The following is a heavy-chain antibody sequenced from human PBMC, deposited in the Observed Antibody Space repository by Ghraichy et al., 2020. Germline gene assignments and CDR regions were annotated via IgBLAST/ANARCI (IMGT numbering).Heavy chain of an antibody. J-gene: IGHJ4*02. Sequence: GGSLRLSCAASGFTFSSHWMHWVRQAPGKGLVCVSRINSDGSYSDYGDSVKGRFTISRDNAKNTLYLQMNSLRAEDTAVYYCARDCGAYGSDSWGQGTLVTVGS. CDR2: INSDGSYS. CDR1: GFTFSSHW. D-gene: IGHD2-21*01. V-gene: IGHV3-74*01. CDR3: ARDCGAYGSDS.